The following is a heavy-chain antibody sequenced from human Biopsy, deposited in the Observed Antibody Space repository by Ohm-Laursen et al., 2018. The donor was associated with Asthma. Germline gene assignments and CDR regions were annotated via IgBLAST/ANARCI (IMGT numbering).Heavy chain of an antibody. J-gene: IGHJ6*02. V-gene: IGHV4-39*01. CDR3: ARRMTIFGVVRKGHGMDA. CDR1: GGSMTPTSHY. Sequence: SQTLSLTCTVSGGSMTPTSHYWDWIRQAPGKGLEWNGYISYGGKTSYNPSLKNRVTISRDTSKNQFSLRLPSVTAADTAVYFCARRMTIFGVVRKGHGMDAWGQGTTVIVSS. D-gene: IGHD3-3*01. CDR2: ISYGGKT.